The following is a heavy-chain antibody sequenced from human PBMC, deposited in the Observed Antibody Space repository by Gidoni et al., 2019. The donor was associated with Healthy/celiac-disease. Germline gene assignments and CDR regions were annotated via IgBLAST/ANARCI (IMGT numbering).Heavy chain of an antibody. J-gene: IGHJ3*02. CDR3: AKGILGNDDAFDI. CDR2: ISGSGGST. CDR1: GFTVSSYA. D-gene: IGHD7-27*01. Sequence: EVPLLESGGGLVQPGGSLRLPCAASGFTVSSYAMSWVRQAPGKGLEWVSAISGSGGSTYYADSVKGRFTISRDNSKNTLYLQMNSLRAEDTAVYYCAKGILGNDDAFDIWGQGTMVTVSS. V-gene: IGHV3-23*01.